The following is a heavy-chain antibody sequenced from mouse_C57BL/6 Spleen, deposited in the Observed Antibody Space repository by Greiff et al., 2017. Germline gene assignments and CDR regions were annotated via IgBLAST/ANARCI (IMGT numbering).Heavy chain of an antibody. CDR1: GYTFTSYW. V-gene: IGHV1-72*01. Sequence: QVQLQQPGAELVKPGASVKLSCKASGYTFTSYWMHWVKQRPGRGLEWIGRIDPNSGGTKYNEKFKSKATLTVDKPSSPAYMQLSRLTSEDSAGYYCARGGEFITTVVAPLDYWGQGTTLTVSS. CDR2: IDPNSGGT. D-gene: IGHD1-1*01. J-gene: IGHJ2*01. CDR3: ARGGEFITTVVAPLDY.